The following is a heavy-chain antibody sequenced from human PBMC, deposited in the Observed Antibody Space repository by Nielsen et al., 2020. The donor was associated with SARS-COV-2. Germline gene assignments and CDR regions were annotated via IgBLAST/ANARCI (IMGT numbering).Heavy chain of an antibody. CDR3: ARDTARYFDWLLETPPNLYYFDY. V-gene: IGHV3-30-3*01. CDR2: ISYDGSNK. J-gene: IGHJ4*02. Sequence: VRQAPGKGLEWVAVISYDGSNKYYADSVKGRFTISRDNSKNTLYLQMNSLRAEDTAVYYCARDTARYFDWLLETPPNLYYFDYWGQGTLVTVSS. D-gene: IGHD3-9*01.